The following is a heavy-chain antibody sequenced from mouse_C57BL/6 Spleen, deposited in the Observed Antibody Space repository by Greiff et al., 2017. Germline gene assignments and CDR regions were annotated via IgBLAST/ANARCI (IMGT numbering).Heavy chain of an antibody. V-gene: IGHV5-9*04. D-gene: IGHD1-1*01. CDR1: GFTFSSYT. CDR3: ASPPYYYGSAFAY. Sequence: EVQGVESGGGLVKPGGSLKLSCAASGFTFSSYTMSWVRQTPEKKLEWVATISGGGGNTYYPDSVKGRFTISRDNAKNTLYLQMSSLRSEDTAVYYCASPPYYYGSAFAYWGQGTLVTVSA. CDR2: ISGGGGNT. J-gene: IGHJ3*01.